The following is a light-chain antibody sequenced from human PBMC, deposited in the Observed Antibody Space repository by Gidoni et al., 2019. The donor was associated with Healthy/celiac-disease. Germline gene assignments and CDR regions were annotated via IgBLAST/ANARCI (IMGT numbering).Light chain of an antibody. V-gene: IGLV3-1*01. J-gene: IGLJ2*01. CDR2: QDD. CDR3: QAWDSSTGVV. CDR1: KLEDKY. Sequence: SYELTQPPSVSVSPGQTASITCSGDKLEDKYACWYQQKPGQSPVLVIYQDDKRPSGVPERFSGSNSGNTATLTISGTQAMDEADYYCQAWDSSTGVVFGGGTKLTV.